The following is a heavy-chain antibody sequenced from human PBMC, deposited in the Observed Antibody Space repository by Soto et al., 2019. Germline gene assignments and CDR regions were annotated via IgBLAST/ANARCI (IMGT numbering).Heavy chain of an antibody. CDR1: GGSISSSSYY. J-gene: IGHJ4*02. CDR2: IYYSGST. D-gene: IGHD7-27*01. CDR3: ARRTARTGDSY. Sequence: QLQLQESGPGLVKPSETLSLTCTVSGGSISSSSYYWGWIRQPPGKGLEWIGSIYYSGSTYYNPSLKSRVTISVDTSKNQFSLKLSSVTAADTAVYYCARRTARTGDSYWGQGTLVTVSS. V-gene: IGHV4-39*01.